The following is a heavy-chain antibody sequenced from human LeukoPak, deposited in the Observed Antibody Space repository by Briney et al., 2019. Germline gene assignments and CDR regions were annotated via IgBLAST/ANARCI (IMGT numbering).Heavy chain of an antibody. CDR2: ISSSSSTI. Sequence: PGGSLRLSCAASGFTFSSYSMNWVRQAPGKGLEWVSYISSSSSTIYYADSVKGRFTISRDNAKNSLYLQMNSLRAEDTAVHYCARAYYYDSSGLYLGYWGQGTLVTVSS. D-gene: IGHD3-22*01. CDR1: GFTFSSYS. V-gene: IGHV3-48*01. J-gene: IGHJ4*02. CDR3: ARAYYYDSSGLYLGY.